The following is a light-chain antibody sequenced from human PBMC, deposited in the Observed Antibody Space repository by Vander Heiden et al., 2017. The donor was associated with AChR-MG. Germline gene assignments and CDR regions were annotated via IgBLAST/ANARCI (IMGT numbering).Light chain of an antibody. V-gene: IGLV1-44*01. J-gene: IGLJ2*01. CDR1: SSNIGNHI. Sequence: QSVLTQSPSASGTPGQRVTIPCSGGSSNIGNHIVNWYQQLPGTAPKRLIYRDNQRPSGAPDRFSGSKSVTSASLAIRGLQSEDEADYYCAAWDDSLNGGVFGGGTKLTVL. CDR3: AAWDDSLNGGV. CDR2: RDN.